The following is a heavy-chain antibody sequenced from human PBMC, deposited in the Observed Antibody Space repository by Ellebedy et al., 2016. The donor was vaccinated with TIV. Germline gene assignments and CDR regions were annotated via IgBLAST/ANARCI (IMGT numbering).Heavy chain of an antibody. J-gene: IGHJ4*02. CDR3: VRDRGSGWLPIDY. Sequence: PSETLSLTCAASGFTFSSYWMHWVRQAPGKGLVWVSRINSDGSSTSHADSVKGRFTISRDNAKNTLYLQMNSLRAEDTAVYYCVRDRGSGWLPIDYWGQGTLVTVSS. CDR2: INSDGSST. CDR1: GFTFSSYW. V-gene: IGHV3-74*01. D-gene: IGHD6-19*01.